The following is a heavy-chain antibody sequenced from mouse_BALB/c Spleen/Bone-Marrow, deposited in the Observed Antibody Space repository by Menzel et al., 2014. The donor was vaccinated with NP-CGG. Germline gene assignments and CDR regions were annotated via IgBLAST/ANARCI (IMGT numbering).Heavy chain of an antibody. Sequence: EVKVVESGGGLVQPGGSRKLSSAASGFTFSSFEMHWVRQAPEKGLEWVAYISSGSSTIYYADTVKGRFTISRDNPKNTLFLQMTSLRSEDTAMYYCARSSYGYDRQAYFFDYWGQGTTLTVSS. CDR1: GFTFSSFE. CDR3: ARSSYGYDRQAYFFDY. D-gene: IGHD2-2*01. CDR2: ISSGSSTI. V-gene: IGHV5-17*02. J-gene: IGHJ2*01.